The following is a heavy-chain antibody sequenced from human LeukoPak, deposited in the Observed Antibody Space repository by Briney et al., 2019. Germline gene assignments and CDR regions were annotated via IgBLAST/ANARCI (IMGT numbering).Heavy chain of an antibody. CDR1: GFTFSSYA. D-gene: IGHD2-21*02. V-gene: IGHV3-15*01. Sequence: GGSLRLSCAASGFTFSSYAMSWVRQAPGKGLEWVGRIKSKTDGGTTDYAAPVKGRFTISRDDSKNTLYLQMNSLKTEDTAVYYCTTSVAYCGGDCYLGAFDIWGQGTMVTVSS. J-gene: IGHJ3*02. CDR3: TTSVAYCGGDCYLGAFDI. CDR2: IKSKTDGGTT.